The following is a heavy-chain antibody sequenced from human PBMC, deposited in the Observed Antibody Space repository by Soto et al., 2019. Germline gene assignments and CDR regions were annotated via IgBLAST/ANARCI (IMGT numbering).Heavy chain of an antibody. D-gene: IGHD2-15*01. CDR2: MSSRGTPI. CDR1: GSTLSGYA. Sequence: PGGSLRLYFAPSGSTLSGYAMNWVRQVPGKGLEWVSYMSSRGTPIYYADSVKGRFTISRDNAKNSLYLQMTSLRAEDTALYYCARENSSFFDPCGQGPLVTVSS. V-gene: IGHV3-48*03. CDR3: ARENSSFFDP. J-gene: IGHJ5*02.